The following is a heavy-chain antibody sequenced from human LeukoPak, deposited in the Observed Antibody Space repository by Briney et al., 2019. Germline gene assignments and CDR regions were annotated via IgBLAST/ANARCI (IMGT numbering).Heavy chain of an antibody. CDR3: AREEVILTGYYEVRNDAFDI. CDR1: GFTFDDYA. J-gene: IGHJ3*02. Sequence: PGRSLRLSCAASGFTFDDYAMHWVRQAPGKGLEWVSSISRSSSYTYYADSLKGRFTISRDNAKNSLYLQMNSLRAEDTAVYYCAREEVILTGYYEVRNDAFDIWGQGTMVTVSS. CDR2: ISRSSSYT. D-gene: IGHD3-9*01. V-gene: IGHV3-21*01.